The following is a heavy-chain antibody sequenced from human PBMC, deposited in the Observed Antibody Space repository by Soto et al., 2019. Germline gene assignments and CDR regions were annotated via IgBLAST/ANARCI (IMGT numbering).Heavy chain of an antibody. D-gene: IGHD6-19*01. CDR1: GYSISSGYY. J-gene: IGHJ4*02. CDR2: IYHSGST. V-gene: IGHV4-38-2*01. CDR3: ARAGYSSGWSPGY. Sequence: SETLSLTCAVSGYSISSGYYWGWIRQPPGKGLEWIGSIYHSGSTYYNPSLKSRVTISVDTSKNQFSLKLSSVTAADTAVYYRARAGYSSGWSPGYWGQGTLVTVSS.